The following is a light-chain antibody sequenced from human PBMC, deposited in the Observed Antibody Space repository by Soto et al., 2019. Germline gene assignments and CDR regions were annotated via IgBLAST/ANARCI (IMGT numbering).Light chain of an antibody. V-gene: IGKV1-5*03. J-gene: IGKJ1*01. CDR3: QQYENYFWT. CDR1: QTISTW. CDR2: KAS. Sequence: DIQMTQSPSTLSGYVGDRVTITCRASQTISTWMAWYQQKPGKAPKLLIYKASTLEVGVPSRFSGSGSGTEFTLSISSLQPDDLATYYCQQYENYFWTFGQGTKVDIK.